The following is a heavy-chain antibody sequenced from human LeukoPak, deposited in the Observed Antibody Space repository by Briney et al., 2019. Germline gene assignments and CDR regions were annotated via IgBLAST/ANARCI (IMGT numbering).Heavy chain of an antibody. V-gene: IGHV3-30*04. CDR3: ARDPDTAMVYYYYGMDV. D-gene: IGHD5-18*01. J-gene: IGHJ6*04. CDR1: GFTFSSHA. Sequence: GGSLRLSCAASGFTFSSHAMHWVRQAPGKGLEWVAVISYDGSNKYYADSVKGRFTISRDNSKNTLYLQMNSLRAEDTAVYYCARDPDTAMVYYYYGMDVWGKGTTVTVSS. CDR2: ISYDGSNK.